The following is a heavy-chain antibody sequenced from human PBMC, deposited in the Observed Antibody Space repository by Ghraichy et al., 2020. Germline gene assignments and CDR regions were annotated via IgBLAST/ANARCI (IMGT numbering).Heavy chain of an antibody. D-gene: IGHD2-2*01. CDR2: INSDGSST. Sequence: GGSLRLSCAASGFTFSSYWMHWVRQAPGKGLVWVSRINSDGSSTSYADSVKGRFTISRDNAKNTLYLQMNSLRAEDTAVYYCARASVVPAAPSDYWGQGTLVTVSS. CDR1: GFTFSSYW. CDR3: ARASVVPAAPSDY. J-gene: IGHJ4*02. V-gene: IGHV3-74*01.